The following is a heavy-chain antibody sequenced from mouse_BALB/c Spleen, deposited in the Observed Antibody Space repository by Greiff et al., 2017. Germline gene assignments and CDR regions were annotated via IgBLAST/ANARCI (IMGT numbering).Heavy chain of an antibody. CDR3: ARGYASY. CDR2: ISSGSSTI. CDR1: GFTFSSFG. Sequence: EVQVVESGGGLVQPGGSRKLSCAASGFTFSSFGMHWVRQAPEKGLEWVAYISSGSSTIYYADTVKGRFTISRDNPKNTLFLQMTSLRSEDTAMYYCARGYASYWGQGTLVTVSA. D-gene: IGHD2-10*02. V-gene: IGHV5-17*02. J-gene: IGHJ3*01.